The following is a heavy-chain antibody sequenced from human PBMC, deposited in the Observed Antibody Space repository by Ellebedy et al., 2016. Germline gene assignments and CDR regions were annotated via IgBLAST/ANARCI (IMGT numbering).Heavy chain of an antibody. D-gene: IGHD4-17*01. Sequence: SETLSLTCTVSRGSVSSSPYYWGWIRQPPGKGLEWIGSSYYAGPTYYNSSLESRVTISVDAFKNQFSLMLNSVTAADTAVYYCATLVTNSVTSAPQHWGQGTLVTVSS. CDR3: ATLVTNSVTSAPQH. CDR1: RGSVSSSPYY. J-gene: IGHJ1*01. V-gene: IGHV4-39*07. CDR2: SYYAGPT.